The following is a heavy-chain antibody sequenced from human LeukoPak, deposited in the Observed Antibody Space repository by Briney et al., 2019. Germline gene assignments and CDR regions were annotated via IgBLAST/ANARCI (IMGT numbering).Heavy chain of an antibody. V-gene: IGHV4-39*01. D-gene: IGHD3-22*01. Sequence: KASETLSLTCTVSGGSISSSSYYWGWIRQPPGKGLEWIGSIYYSGSTYYNPSLKSRVTISVDTSKNQFSLKLSSVTAADTAVYYCARGRGGYYVYWGQGTLVTVSS. CDR2: IYYSGST. J-gene: IGHJ4*02. CDR3: ARGRGGYYVY. CDR1: GGSISSSSYY.